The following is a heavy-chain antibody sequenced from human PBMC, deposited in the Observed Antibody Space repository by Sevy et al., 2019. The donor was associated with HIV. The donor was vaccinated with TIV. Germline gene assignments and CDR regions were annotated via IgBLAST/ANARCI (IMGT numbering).Heavy chain of an antibody. V-gene: IGHV3-23*01. J-gene: IGHJ4*02. CDR3: ATKTAFQY. Sequence: GGSLRLSCAASGFTFDTYYMSWVRQAPGRGLEWVSTISGHGDTTFYADLLTGRFTVSRDNSKNTLYLQMNTLRAEDTAVYYCATKTAFQYWGQGSLVTVSS. CDR2: ISGHGDTT. CDR1: GFTFDTYY.